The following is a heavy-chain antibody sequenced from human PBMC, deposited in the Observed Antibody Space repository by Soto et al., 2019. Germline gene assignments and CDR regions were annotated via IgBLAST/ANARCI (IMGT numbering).Heavy chain of an antibody. CDR3: ARQYSSGYYSTYYFDY. V-gene: IGHV4-39*01. CDR1: GGSISSSSYY. Sequence: SETLSLTCTVSGGSISSSSYYWGWIRQPPGKGLEWIGSIYYSGSTYYNPSLKSRVTISVDTSKNQFSLKLSSVTAADTAVYYCARQYSSGYYSTYYFDYWGQGTLVTAPQ. D-gene: IGHD3-22*01. CDR2: IYYSGST. J-gene: IGHJ4*02.